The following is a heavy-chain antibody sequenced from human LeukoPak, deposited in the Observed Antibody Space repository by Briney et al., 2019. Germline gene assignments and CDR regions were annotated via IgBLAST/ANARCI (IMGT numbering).Heavy chain of an antibody. Sequence: GGSLRLSCAASGFIFSSHSMNWVRQAPGKGLEGVSYISSSSSTIYYADSVKGRFTISRDNAKNLLYLQMNSLRDEDTAVYYCARDSVAADGDFDYWGQGTLVTVSS. D-gene: IGHD2-15*01. CDR1: GFIFSSHS. V-gene: IGHV3-48*02. J-gene: IGHJ4*02. CDR2: ISSSSSTI. CDR3: ARDSVAADGDFDY.